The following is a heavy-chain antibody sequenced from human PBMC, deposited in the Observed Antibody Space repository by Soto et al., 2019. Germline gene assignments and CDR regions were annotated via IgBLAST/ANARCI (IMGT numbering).Heavy chain of an antibody. Sequence: EVQLVEAGGGLVKPGGSLRLSCAVSGFPFSNGWMSWVRQAPGKGLEWVGRIKSKTDGETRDYAGPVKDRFTISRDDSKKTLYLQMNSLKTEHTAVYYCSTDLGYYGMDVWGQGTTVTVSS. J-gene: IGHJ6*02. CDR1: GFPFSNGW. CDR2: IKSKTDGETR. D-gene: IGHD2-15*01. V-gene: IGHV3-15*01. CDR3: STDLGYYGMDV.